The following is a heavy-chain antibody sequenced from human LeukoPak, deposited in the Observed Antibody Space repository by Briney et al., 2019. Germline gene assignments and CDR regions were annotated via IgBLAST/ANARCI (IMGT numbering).Heavy chain of an antibody. CDR2: VNGDGSST. CDR3: AMGLGYCTGGSCYNLFDP. Sequence: GRCLRLSCAASGFTFSNYWIHWGRQAPGKRLLYISRVNGDGSSTYYADSVKGRFTISRDNAKNTVYLQMNSLRAEDTAVYYCAMGLGYCTGGSCYNLFDPWGQGTLVTVSS. D-gene: IGHD2-15*01. V-gene: IGHV3-74*01. J-gene: IGHJ5*02. CDR1: GFTFSNYW.